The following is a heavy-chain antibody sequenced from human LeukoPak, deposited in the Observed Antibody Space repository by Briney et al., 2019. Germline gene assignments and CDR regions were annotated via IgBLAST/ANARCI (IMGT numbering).Heavy chain of an antibody. D-gene: IGHD2-15*01. Sequence: GGSLRLSCAASGFTFSSYAMSWVRQAPGKGLEWVSAISDSGGSTYYADSVKGRFTISRDNSKNTLYLQMNSLRAEDTAVYYCAKAPIVVVVAAYDYWGQGTLVTVSS. V-gene: IGHV3-23*01. CDR2: ISDSGGST. CDR3: AKAPIVVVVAAYDY. CDR1: GFTFSSYA. J-gene: IGHJ4*02.